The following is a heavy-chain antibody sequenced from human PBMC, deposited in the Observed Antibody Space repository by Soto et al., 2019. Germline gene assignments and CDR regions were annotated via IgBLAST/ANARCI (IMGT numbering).Heavy chain of an antibody. Sequence: QVQLQESGPGLVKPSQTLSLTCTVSGGSISSGGYYWSWIRQHPGKGLEWIGYIYYSGSTYYNPSLKSRVSKSVDTSKNQSSLKLSSVTAADTAVYYCARGHIVVVPSAIPFFDYWGQGTLVTVSS. CDR1: GGSISSGGYY. D-gene: IGHD2-2*01. CDR3: ARGHIVVVPSAIPFFDY. CDR2: IYYSGST. J-gene: IGHJ4*02. V-gene: IGHV4-31*03.